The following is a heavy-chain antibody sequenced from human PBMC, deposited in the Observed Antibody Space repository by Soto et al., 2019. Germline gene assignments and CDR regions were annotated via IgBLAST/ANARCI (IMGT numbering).Heavy chain of an antibody. CDR3: ARDPWSREGYCSGGSCYYYYGMDV. Sequence: SVKVSCKASGVTFSSYAISWVRQAPGQGLEWMGEIIPIFGTANYAQKFQGRVTITANESTSTAYMELSSLRSEDTAVYYCARDPWSREGYCSGGSCYYYYGMDVWGQGTTVTVSS. CDR2: IIPIFGTA. V-gene: IGHV1-69*13. CDR1: GVTFSSYA. J-gene: IGHJ6*02. D-gene: IGHD2-15*01.